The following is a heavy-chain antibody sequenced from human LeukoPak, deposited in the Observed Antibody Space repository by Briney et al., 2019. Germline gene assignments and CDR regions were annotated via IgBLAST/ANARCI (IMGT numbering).Heavy chain of an antibody. J-gene: IGHJ4*02. CDR2: ISSNGDSI. CDR1: GFTFSSYA. V-gene: IGHV3-64*01. Sequence: GGSLRLSCAASGFTFSSYAMHWVRQAPGKGLEYVSTISSNGDSIYYANSVKGRFTISRDNSKNTLYLQMGSLRAEDMAVYYCARATYYGSGSYLFGVDYWGQGTLVTVSS. CDR3: ARATYYGSGSYLFGVDY. D-gene: IGHD3-10*01.